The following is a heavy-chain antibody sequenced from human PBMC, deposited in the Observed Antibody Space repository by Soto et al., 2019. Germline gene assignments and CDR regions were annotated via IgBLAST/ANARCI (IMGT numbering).Heavy chain of an antibody. V-gene: IGHV3-33*01. Sequence: PGGSLRLSCAASGFTFSSYGMHWVRQAPGKGLEWVAVIWYDGSNKYYADSVKGRFTISRDNSKNTLYLQMNSLRAEDTAVYYCARDYYDFWSGYYPSHYYYGMDVWGQGTKVTVSS. D-gene: IGHD3-3*01. CDR2: IWYDGSNK. CDR1: GFTFSSYG. CDR3: ARDYYDFWSGYYPSHYYYGMDV. J-gene: IGHJ6*02.